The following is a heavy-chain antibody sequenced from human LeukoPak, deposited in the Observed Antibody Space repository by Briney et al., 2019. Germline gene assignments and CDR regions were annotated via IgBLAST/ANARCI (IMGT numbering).Heavy chain of an antibody. CDR3: ARSRYSYGTDY. Sequence: PSETLSLTCTVSGGSISSYYWSWIRQPPGKGLEWIGYIYYSGSTNYNPSLKSRVTISVDTSKNQLSLKLSSVTAADTAVYYCARSRYSYGTDYWGQGTLVTVSS. J-gene: IGHJ4*02. CDR2: IYYSGST. D-gene: IGHD5-18*01. V-gene: IGHV4-59*01. CDR1: GGSISSYY.